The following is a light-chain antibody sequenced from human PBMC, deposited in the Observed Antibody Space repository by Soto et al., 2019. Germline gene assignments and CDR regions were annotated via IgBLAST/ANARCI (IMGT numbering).Light chain of an antibody. Sequence: DIQMTQSPPSLSASVGDRVTITCRARQTISTYLNWYQQKPGRAPKLLIYGASSLQSGVPSRFTGSGSGTDFALTISSLQPEDFATYHCQQSYSTPWTFGQGTKVEVK. CDR2: GAS. J-gene: IGKJ1*01. CDR1: QTISTY. V-gene: IGKV1-39*01. CDR3: QQSYSTPWT.